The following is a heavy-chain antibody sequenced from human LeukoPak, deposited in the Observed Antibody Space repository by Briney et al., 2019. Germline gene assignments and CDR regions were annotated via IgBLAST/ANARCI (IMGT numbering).Heavy chain of an antibody. CDR3: AKGVKVTVLRYFSYYMDV. CDR2: IRHDGSNR. CDR1: GFTFSSYE. Sequence: QPGGSLRLSCAASGFTFSSYEMNWVRQAPGKGLEWVAFIRHDGSNRNYADSVKGRFSVSRDNSKNTLYLQMNSLRAEDTAVYYCAKGVKVTVLRYFSYYMDVWGKGTTVTISS. D-gene: IGHD3-9*01. J-gene: IGHJ6*03. V-gene: IGHV3-30*02.